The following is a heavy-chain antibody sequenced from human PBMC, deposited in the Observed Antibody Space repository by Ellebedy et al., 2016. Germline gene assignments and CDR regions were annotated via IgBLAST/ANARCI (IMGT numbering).Heavy chain of an antibody. J-gene: IGHJ4*02. CDR3: AKRPPSSGTQRAYYFDS. V-gene: IGHV3-23*01. Sequence: GGSLRLXXAASGFTFSSYAMSWVRQAPGKGLEWVSAISGSGDNTYYADSVKGRFTISRDNSKNTLYLQMSSLRAEDTAIYYCAKRPPSSGTQRAYYFDSWGQGTLVTVSS. D-gene: IGHD1-26*01. CDR1: GFTFSSYA. CDR2: ISGSGDNT.